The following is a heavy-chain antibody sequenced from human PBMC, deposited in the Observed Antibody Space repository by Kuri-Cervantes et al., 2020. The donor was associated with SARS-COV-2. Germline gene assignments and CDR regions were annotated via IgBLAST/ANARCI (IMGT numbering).Heavy chain of an antibody. CDR2: INPIFGTA. Sequence: SVKVSCKASGGTFSSYAISWVRQAPGQGLEWRGGINPIFGTANYAQKFQGRVTITADESTSTASMELSSLRSEDTAVYYCARGGTLQRGYSYGFDYWGQGTLVTVSS. CDR3: ARGGTLQRGYSYGFDY. D-gene: IGHD5-18*01. CDR1: GGTFSSYA. J-gene: IGHJ4*02. V-gene: IGHV1-69*13.